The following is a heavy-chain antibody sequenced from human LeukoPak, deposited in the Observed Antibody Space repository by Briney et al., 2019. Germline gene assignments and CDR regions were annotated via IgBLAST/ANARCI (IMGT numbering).Heavy chain of an antibody. Sequence: GGSLRLSCAASGFTFSSYAMHWVRQAPGKGLEWVAIISYDRSNKYYTDSVTGRFTISRDNSKNTLYLQMNSLRIEDTAVYYCARDSGPFYDYVWGTYHFDYWGQGTLVTVSS. CDR1: GFTFSSYA. J-gene: IGHJ4*02. V-gene: IGHV3-30-3*01. CDR2: ISYDRSNK. CDR3: ARDSGPFYDYVWGTYHFDY. D-gene: IGHD3-16*02.